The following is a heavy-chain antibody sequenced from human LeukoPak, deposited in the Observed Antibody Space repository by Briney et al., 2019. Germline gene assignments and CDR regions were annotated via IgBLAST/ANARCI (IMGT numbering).Heavy chain of an antibody. CDR3: ARDIGSRGPYYFDY. D-gene: IGHD1-26*01. V-gene: IGHV3-21*01. CDR1: GFTFSSHG. J-gene: IGHJ4*02. Sequence: GGSLRLSCAASGFTFSSHGMCWVRQAPGKGLEWVSSISSSSSYIYYADSVKGRFTISRDNAKNSLYLQMNSLRAEDTAVYYCARDIGSRGPYYFDYWGQGTLVTVSS. CDR2: ISSSSSYI.